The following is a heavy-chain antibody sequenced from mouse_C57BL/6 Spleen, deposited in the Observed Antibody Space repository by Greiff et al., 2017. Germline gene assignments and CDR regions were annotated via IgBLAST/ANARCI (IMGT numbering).Heavy chain of an antibody. CDR3: ARRGDYGGDWYFDV. Sequence: VQLQQPGPELVKPGASVKISCKASGYSFTDYNMNWVKQSNGKSLEWIGVINPNYGTTSYNQKFKGKATLTVDQSSSTAYMQLDSLTSEDSAVYYCARRGDYGGDWYFDVWGTGTTVTVSS. CDR1: GYSFTDYN. J-gene: IGHJ1*03. V-gene: IGHV1-39*01. CDR2: INPNYGTT. D-gene: IGHD1-1*02.